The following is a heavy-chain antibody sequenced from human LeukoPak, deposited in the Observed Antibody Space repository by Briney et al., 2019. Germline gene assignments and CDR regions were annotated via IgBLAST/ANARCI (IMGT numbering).Heavy chain of an antibody. CDR1: GFTITDHH. CDR3: VRVVTTGSGWFHSDN. D-gene: IGHD6-13*01. V-gene: IGHV3-72*01. CDR2: SKSKPNSCAT. Sequence: PGGSLRLSCAASGFTITDHHMDWVRQAPGKGLEWVGRSKSKPNSCATEYAASVKGRFTISRDDSKNSLYLQMNSLKTEDTAVYYCVRVVTTGSGWFHSDNWGQGTLVTVSS. J-gene: IGHJ4*02.